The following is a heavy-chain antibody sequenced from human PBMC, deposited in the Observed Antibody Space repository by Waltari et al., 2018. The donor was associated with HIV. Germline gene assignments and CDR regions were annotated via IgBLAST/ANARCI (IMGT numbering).Heavy chain of an antibody. CDR1: GFTFTNAW. CDR3: TTRSRASYYFGLDV. Sequence: EVQLVESGGGLVKPGESLRLSCAASGFTFTNAWMTWVRQAPGKGPEWVGGIKSKTEPGTITDYAAPVKDRVIISRDDSKNTLYLQMNSLKIEDTAVYYCTTRSRASYYFGLDVWGQGTTVTVSS. V-gene: IGHV3-15*01. CDR2: IKSKTEPGTIT. D-gene: IGHD2-15*01. J-gene: IGHJ6*02.